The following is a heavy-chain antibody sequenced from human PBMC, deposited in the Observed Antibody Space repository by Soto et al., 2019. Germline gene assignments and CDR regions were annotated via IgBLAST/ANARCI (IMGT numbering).Heavy chain of an antibody. V-gene: IGHV1-69*13. CDR2: IIPIFGTA. CDR1: GGTFSSYA. J-gene: IGHJ6*02. CDR3: ARGFRLNSTPTGMDV. Sequence: SLKVSCKASGGTFSSYAISWVRQAPGQGLEWMGGIIPIFGTANYAQKFQGRVTITADESTSTAYMELSSLRSEDTAMYYCARGFRLNSTPTGMDVWGQGTTVTVSS. D-gene: IGHD6-13*01.